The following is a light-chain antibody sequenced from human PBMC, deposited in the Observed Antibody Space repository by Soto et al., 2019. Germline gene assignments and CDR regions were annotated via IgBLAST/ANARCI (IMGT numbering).Light chain of an antibody. J-gene: IGKJ1*01. CDR1: QRIRSW. V-gene: IGKV1-5*01. CDR3: QQYYSVPWT. CDR2: DAS. Sequence: HMTQSPSTLSASVGDRVTITCRASQRIRSWLAWYQQRPGQAPKVLIYDASILASWVPSRFSGSGSGAEFTLTTSSLQPDEFATYYCQQYYSVPWTFGRGTKVEIK.